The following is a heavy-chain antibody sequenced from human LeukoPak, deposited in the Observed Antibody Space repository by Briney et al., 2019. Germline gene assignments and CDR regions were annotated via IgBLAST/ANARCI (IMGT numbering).Heavy chain of an antibody. CDR1: GGSISSYY. V-gene: IGHV4-59*01. Sequence: PSETLSLTCTVSGGSISSYYWSWIQQPPGKGLEWIGYIYYSGSTNYNPSLKSRVTISVDTSKNQFSLKLSSVTAADTAVYYCARVSDYVWGSYRYQDDYGWDVWGQGTTVTVSS. CDR3: ARVSDYVWGSYRYQDDYGWDV. D-gene: IGHD3-16*02. CDR2: IYYSGST. J-gene: IGHJ6*02.